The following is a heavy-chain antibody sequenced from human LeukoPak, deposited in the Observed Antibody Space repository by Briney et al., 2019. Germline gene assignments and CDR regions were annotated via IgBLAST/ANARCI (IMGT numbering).Heavy chain of an antibody. J-gene: IGHJ4*02. D-gene: IGHD4-17*01. V-gene: IGHV4-39*01. CDR1: GGSISNSHYY. CDR2: ISYSGST. CDR3: ASVNYVDYGFDY. Sequence: PSETLSLTCTVSGGSISNSHYYWGWIRQPPGEGLEWIAHISYSGSTYYNPSLRSRVTISVDTSKNQFSLKLASMTAADAAIFYCASVNYVDYGFDYWGQGTLATVSS.